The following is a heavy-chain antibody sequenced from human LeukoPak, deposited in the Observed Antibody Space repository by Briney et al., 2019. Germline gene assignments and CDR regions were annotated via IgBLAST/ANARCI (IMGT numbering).Heavy chain of an antibody. CDR3: AKVATMIVVVSPGYFDY. Sequence: GGSLRLSCAAPGLTFSSYAMSWVRQAPGKGLEWVSAISGSGGSTYYADSVKGRFTISRDNSKNTLYLQMNSLRAEDTAVYYCAKVATMIVVVSPGYFDYWGQGTLVTVSS. J-gene: IGHJ4*02. CDR1: GLTFSSYA. D-gene: IGHD3-22*01. V-gene: IGHV3-23*01. CDR2: ISGSGGST.